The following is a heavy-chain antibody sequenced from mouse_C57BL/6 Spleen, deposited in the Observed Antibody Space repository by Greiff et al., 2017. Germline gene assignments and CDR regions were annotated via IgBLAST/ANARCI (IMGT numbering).Heavy chain of an antibody. CDR1: GFTFSDYY. Sequence: DVMLVESEGGLVQPGSSMKLSCTASGFTFSDYYMAWVRQVPEKGLEWVANINYDGSSTYYLDSLKSRFIISRDNAKNILYLQMSSLKSEDTATYYCARDDYYGRGFAYWGQGTLVTVSA. CDR2: INYDGSST. D-gene: IGHD1-1*01. CDR3: ARDDYYGRGFAY. J-gene: IGHJ3*01. V-gene: IGHV5-16*01.